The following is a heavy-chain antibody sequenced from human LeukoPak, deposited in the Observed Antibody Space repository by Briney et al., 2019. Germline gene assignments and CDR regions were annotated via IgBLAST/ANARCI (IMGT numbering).Heavy chain of an antibody. CDR3: ASSGSYSFHAFDI. J-gene: IGHJ3*02. CDR2: IYNSGNT. CDR1: GGSVTSTYYY. D-gene: IGHD1-26*01. V-gene: IGHV4-39*07. Sequence: SETLSLTCTVSGGSVTSTYYYWGWIRQPPGKGLEWIGNIYNSGNTYYNPSLKGRVTKTLDASKNQFSLTLTSVTAADTAVYYCASSGSYSFHAFDIWGQGTMVTVSS.